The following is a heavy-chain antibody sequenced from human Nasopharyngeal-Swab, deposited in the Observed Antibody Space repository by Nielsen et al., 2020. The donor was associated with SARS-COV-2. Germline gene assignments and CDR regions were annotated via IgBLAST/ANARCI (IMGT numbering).Heavy chain of an antibody. D-gene: IGHD3-22*01. Sequence: EYLKISCAAYGFTFSSYSMNWVRPAPGKGLEWVSSISSSSSYIYYADSVKGRFTISRDNAKNSLYLQMNSLRAEDTAVYYCARGSYYYDSSGYYDYWGQGTLVTVSS. CDR3: ARGSYYYDSSGYYDY. CDR1: GFTFSSYS. CDR2: ISSSSSYI. J-gene: IGHJ4*02. V-gene: IGHV3-21*01.